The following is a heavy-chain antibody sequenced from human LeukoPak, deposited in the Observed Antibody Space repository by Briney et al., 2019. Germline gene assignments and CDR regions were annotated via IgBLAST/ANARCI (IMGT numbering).Heavy chain of an antibody. D-gene: IGHD6-13*01. CDR2: ISTSSSNT. CDR1: GFTFSDYY. J-gene: IGHJ4*02. CDR3: ASTSWYRFDY. Sequence: GGSLRLSGAASGFTFSDYYMSWIRQAPGKGLEWVSYISTSSSNTNYADSVKGRFTISRDNAKNSLYLQMNSLRAEDAAVYYCASTSWYRFDYWGQGTLVTVSS. V-gene: IGHV3-11*03.